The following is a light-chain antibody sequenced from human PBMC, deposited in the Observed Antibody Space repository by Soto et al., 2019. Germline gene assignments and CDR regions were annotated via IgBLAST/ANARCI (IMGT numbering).Light chain of an antibody. CDR2: DVS. J-gene: IGLJ1*01. V-gene: IGLV2-14*01. Sequence: QSVLTQPASVSGSPGQSITISCTGTSADVAGDNYVSWFQQHPGKAPKLVIFDVSNRPSVVSNRCSGSKSGNTASLTISGLQDEEEADYWCRSHSGSRIVYVFGTGTKLTVL. CDR3: RSHSGSRIVYV. CDR1: SADVAGDNY.